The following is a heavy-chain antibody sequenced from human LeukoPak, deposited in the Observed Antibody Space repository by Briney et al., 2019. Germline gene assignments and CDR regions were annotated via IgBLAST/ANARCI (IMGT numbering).Heavy chain of an antibody. J-gene: IGHJ5*02. D-gene: IGHD1-26*01. CDR2: LSHGGTRT. CDR1: GFTFRNFA. V-gene: IGHV3-23*01. CDR3: AKDIELFMS. Sequence: GGSLRLSCAASGFTFRNFAMSWVRQAPGKGLEWVSGLSHGGTRTFYAASVKGRFTISRDDSNSTLFLQMVNLRVEHTATYYCAKDIELFMSWGQGTLVIVSS.